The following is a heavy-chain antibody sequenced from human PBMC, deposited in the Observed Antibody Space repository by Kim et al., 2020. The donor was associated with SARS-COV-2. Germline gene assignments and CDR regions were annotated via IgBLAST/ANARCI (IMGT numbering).Heavy chain of an antibody. CDR2: IYYSGST. Sequence: SETLSLTCTVSGGSISSYYWSWIRQPPGKGLEWIGYIYYSGSTNYNPSLKSRVTISVDTSKNQFSLKLSSVTAADTAVYYCARGGCSGGSCYSDWFDPWGQGTLVTVSS. CDR1: GGSISSYY. D-gene: IGHD2-15*01. J-gene: IGHJ5*02. V-gene: IGHV4-59*13. CDR3: ARGGCSGGSCYSDWFDP.